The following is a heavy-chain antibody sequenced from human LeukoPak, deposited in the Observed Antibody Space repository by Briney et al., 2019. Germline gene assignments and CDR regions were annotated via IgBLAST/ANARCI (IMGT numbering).Heavy chain of an antibody. D-gene: IGHD1-7*01. CDR2: ISSSSSYI. J-gene: IGHJ4*02. Sequence: GGSLRLSCAASGFTFSSYSMNWVRQAPGKGLEWVSSISSSSSYIYYADSVKGRFTISRDNSKNTLYLQMNSLRAEDTAVYYCAKRTSENYYFDYWGQGTLVTVSS. V-gene: IGHV3-21*04. CDR1: GFTFSSYS. CDR3: AKRTSENYYFDY.